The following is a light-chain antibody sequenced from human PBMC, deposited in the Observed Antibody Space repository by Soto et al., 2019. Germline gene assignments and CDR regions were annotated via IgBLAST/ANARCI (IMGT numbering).Light chain of an antibody. CDR3: CSYASSTSYV. CDR1: SSDVGGYNF. V-gene: IGLV2-14*03. J-gene: IGLJ1*01. Sequence: SVLPQPASWSGSPGQSITISCTGTSSDVGGYNFVTWYQQHPGEAPKLMIHDVSSRASGVPNRFSGSKSGTTASLTISGLQAEDEADYYCCSYASSTSYVFGTGTKVTVL. CDR2: DVS.